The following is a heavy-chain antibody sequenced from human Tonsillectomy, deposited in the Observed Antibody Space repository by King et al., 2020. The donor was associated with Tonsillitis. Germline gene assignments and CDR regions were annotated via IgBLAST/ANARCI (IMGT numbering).Heavy chain of an antibody. CDR3: AKDQQDSSGYYYPHFQH. V-gene: IGHV3-30*18. J-gene: IGHJ1*01. CDR1: GFIFSSYG. Sequence: VQLVESGGGVVQPGRSLRLSCAASGFIFSSYGMYWVRQAPGKGLECVAVLSYDGSNNYYGDSVKGRFTISRDNSKNTLYLQMNSLRDEDTAVYYCAKDQQDSSGYYYPHFQHWGQGTLVTVSS. D-gene: IGHD3-22*01. CDR2: LSYDGSNN.